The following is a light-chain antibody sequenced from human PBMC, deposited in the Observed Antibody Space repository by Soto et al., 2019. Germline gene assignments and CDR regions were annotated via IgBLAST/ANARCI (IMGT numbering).Light chain of an antibody. Sequence: QSALTQPRSVSGSPGQSVTISCTGTSSDVGGYNYVSWYQHHPGKAPKLMIDDVSKRHSGVPDRFSGSKSGNTAALTISGLQAEDESDYYCGSYAGSYTVVFGGGTKLTVL. V-gene: IGLV2-11*01. CDR1: SSDVGGYNY. CDR3: GSYAGSYTVV. J-gene: IGLJ2*01. CDR2: DVS.